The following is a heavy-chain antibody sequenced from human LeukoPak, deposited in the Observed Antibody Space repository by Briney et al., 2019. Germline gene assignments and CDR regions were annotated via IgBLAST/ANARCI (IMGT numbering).Heavy chain of an antibody. CDR2: ISATGSYV. Sequence: GGSLRLSCAPSGFDLTQQQFNRVRQAPGKGREWVAYISATGSYVKYAESVKGRFTFSRDDAKKSVFLQMNNLALDDTAVYFCATANEFQQFRNFDYWGQGTLVTVSS. CDR1: GFDLTQQQ. V-gene: IGHV3-48*03. D-gene: IGHD2-2*01. J-gene: IGHJ4*02. CDR3: ATANEFQQFRNFDY.